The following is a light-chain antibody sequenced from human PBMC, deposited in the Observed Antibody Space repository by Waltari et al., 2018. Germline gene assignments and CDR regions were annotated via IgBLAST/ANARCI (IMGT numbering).Light chain of an antibody. V-gene: IGLV2-23*01. CDR2: EGR. CDR3: CSYAGTSTLV. Sequence: SALTQPATVSGSPGQAITIPCTGTSSDVGSDTLVSSYQQHQGKAPKLMIYEGRNRPSGVSNRFSGSQSVTTASLTISGLQAEDEAAYSCCSYAGTSTLVFGGVTQLTVL. CDR1: SSDVGSDTL. J-gene: IGLJ3*02.